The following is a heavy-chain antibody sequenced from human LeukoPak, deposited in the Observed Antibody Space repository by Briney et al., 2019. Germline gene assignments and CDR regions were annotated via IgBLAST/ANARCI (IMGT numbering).Heavy chain of an antibody. V-gene: IGHV4-31*03. CDR3: ARGPIFGVVIGFDP. Sequence: PSQTLSLTCTVSGGSISGGSYYWSWIRQHPGKGLEWIGYIFYSGSTYYNPSLKSRVIISLDTSKNQFSVKLSSVTAADTAVYYCARGPIFGVVIGFDPWGQGTLVTVSS. D-gene: IGHD3-3*01. CDR2: IFYSGST. J-gene: IGHJ5*02. CDR1: GGSISGGSYY.